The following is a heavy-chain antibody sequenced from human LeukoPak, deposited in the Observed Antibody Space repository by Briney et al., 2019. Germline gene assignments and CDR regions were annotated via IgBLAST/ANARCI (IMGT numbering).Heavy chain of an antibody. J-gene: IGHJ6*04. V-gene: IGHV4-30-4*01. Sequence: PSQTLSLTCTVSGGSISSGDYYWSWIRQPPGKGLEWIGYIYYSGSTYYNPSLKSRVTISVDTSKNQFSLKLSSVTAAATAVYYCARAGYCSGGSCYGRFYYYGMDVWGKGTTVTVSS. CDR1: GGSISSGDYY. CDR2: IYYSGST. CDR3: ARAGYCSGGSCYGRFYYYGMDV. D-gene: IGHD2-15*01.